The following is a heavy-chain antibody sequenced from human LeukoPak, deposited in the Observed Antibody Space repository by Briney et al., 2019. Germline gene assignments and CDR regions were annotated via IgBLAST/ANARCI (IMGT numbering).Heavy chain of an antibody. CDR1: GGSISGTTYY. Sequence: PSETLSLTCTVSGGSISGTTYYWGWIRQPPGKGLEWIGSVYYSGNTYYNPSLKSRVTISVDTSKNQFSLNLSSVTAADSAVYYCARGRYCSSTNCYGNWFDPWGQGTLVTVSS. CDR2: VYYSGNT. V-gene: IGHV4-39*01. D-gene: IGHD2-2*01. CDR3: ARGRYCSSTNCYGNWFDP. J-gene: IGHJ5*02.